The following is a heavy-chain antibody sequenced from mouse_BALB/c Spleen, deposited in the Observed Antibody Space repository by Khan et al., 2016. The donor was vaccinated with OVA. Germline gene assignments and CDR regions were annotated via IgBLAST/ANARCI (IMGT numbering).Heavy chain of an antibody. V-gene: IGHV1S56*01. CDR1: GYSFISYY. D-gene: IGHD2-1*01. CDR3: AIRKYGSHWYFDV. J-gene: IGHJ1*01. CDR2: IFPVDGRS. Sequence: QVQLKQSGRELVKPGTSVKMSCKASGYSFISYYIHWVKQRPGQGLEWIGWIFPVDGRSKYNEKFKGKTVLTADKSSSTAYMLLSSLTSEDSAIYICAIRKYGSHWYFDVWGAGTTVTVSS.